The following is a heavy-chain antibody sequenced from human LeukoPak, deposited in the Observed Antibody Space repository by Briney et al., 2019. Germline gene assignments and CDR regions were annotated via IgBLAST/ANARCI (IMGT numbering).Heavy chain of an antibody. CDR3: VPLAAAKSHLDY. Sequence: GGSLRLSCAASGFIFSDYYMSWIRQAPGKGLEWVSYISSSGSTIYYADSVKGRFTISRDNAKNSLYLQMNSLRAEDTAVYYCVPLAAAKSHLDYWGQGTLVTVSS. D-gene: IGHD6-13*01. J-gene: IGHJ4*02. CDR1: GFIFSDYY. CDR2: ISSSGSTI. V-gene: IGHV3-11*01.